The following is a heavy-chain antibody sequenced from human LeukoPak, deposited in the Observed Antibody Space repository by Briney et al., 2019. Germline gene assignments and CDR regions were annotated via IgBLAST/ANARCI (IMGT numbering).Heavy chain of an antibody. CDR3: ARRGGAAAGTSWNYYYYYMDV. CDR1: SGSISTSNYY. Sequence: SETLSLTCTVSSGSISTSNYYWGWVRQPPGKALEWIGNIFYSGSTYYSPSLKSRVTISVDTSKNQFSLKLSSVTAADTAVYYCARRGGAAAGTSWNYYYYYMDVWGKGTTVTVSS. V-gene: IGHV4-39*07. D-gene: IGHD6-13*01. CDR2: IFYSGST. J-gene: IGHJ6*03.